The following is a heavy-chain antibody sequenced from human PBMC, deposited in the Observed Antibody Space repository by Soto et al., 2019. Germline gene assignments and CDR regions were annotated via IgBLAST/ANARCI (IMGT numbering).Heavy chain of an antibody. CDR2: IYYSGST. D-gene: IGHD2-2*01. Sequence: SETLSLTCTVSGGSISSYYWSWIRQPPGKGLEWIGYIYYSGSTNYNPSLKSRVTISVDTSKNQFSLKLSSVTAADTAVYYCARAPIVAVPAAMVAFDIWGQGTMVTVSS. CDR3: ARAPIVAVPAAMVAFDI. CDR1: GGSISSYY. V-gene: IGHV4-59*01. J-gene: IGHJ3*02.